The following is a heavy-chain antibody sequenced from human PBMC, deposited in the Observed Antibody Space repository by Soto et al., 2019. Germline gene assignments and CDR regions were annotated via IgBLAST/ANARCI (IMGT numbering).Heavy chain of an antibody. D-gene: IGHD2-2*01. J-gene: IGHJ6*02. CDR1: GFTFSSYG. CDR2: ISYDGSNK. Sequence: QVQLVESGGGVVQPGRSLRLSCAASGFTFSSYGMHWVRQAPGKGLEWVAVISYDGSNKYYADSVKGRFTISRDNSKNTLYLQMNSLRAEDTAVCYCAKELIVVVPAAAYYYYYGMDVWGQGTTVTVSS. V-gene: IGHV3-30*18. CDR3: AKELIVVVPAAAYYYYYGMDV.